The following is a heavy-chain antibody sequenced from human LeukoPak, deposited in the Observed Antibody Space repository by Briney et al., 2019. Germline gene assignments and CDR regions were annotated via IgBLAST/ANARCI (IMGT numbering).Heavy chain of an antibody. CDR2: ISGSGGST. J-gene: IGHJ3*02. D-gene: IGHD3-9*01. CDR1: GFTFGSYA. CDR3: AKVRNYDILTGYSADAFDI. Sequence: GGSLRLSCAASGFTFGSYAMSWVRQAPGKGLEWVSAISGSGGSTYYADSVKGRFTISRDNSKNTLYLQMNSLRAEDTAVYYCAKVRNYDILTGYSADAFDIWGQGTMVTVSS. V-gene: IGHV3-23*01.